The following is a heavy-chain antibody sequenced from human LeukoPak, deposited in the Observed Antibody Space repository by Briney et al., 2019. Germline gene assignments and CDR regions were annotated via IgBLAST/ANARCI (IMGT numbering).Heavy chain of an antibody. CDR1: GFTFSHYW. CDR3: ARGGYYGAGNSVDY. V-gene: IGHV3-74*01. CDR2: IVSDGSGT. J-gene: IGHJ4*02. Sequence: GGSLRLSCAASGFTFSHYWMVWVRQTPEKGLVWVSYIVSDGSGTSYADSVKGRFTMSRDNAKNTLYLQMNSLRAEDTAVYYCARGGYYGAGNSVDYWGQGTLVTVSS. D-gene: IGHD3-10*01.